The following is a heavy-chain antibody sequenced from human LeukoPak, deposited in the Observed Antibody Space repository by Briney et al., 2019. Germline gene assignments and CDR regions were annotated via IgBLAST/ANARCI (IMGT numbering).Heavy chain of an antibody. Sequence: QAGGSLRLSCAASGFTFDDYTMHWVRQAPGKGLEWVSLISWDGGSTYYADSVKGRFTISRDNSKNTLYLQMNSLRAEDTAVYYCAREPGSLAVRLEYFQHWGQGTLVTVSS. J-gene: IGHJ1*01. CDR1: GFTFDDYT. D-gene: IGHD3-16*02. CDR2: ISWDGGST. V-gene: IGHV3-43*01. CDR3: AREPGSLAVRLEYFQH.